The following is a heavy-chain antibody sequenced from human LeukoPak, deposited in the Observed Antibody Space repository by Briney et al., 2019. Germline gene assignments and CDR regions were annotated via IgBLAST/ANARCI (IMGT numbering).Heavy chain of an antibody. V-gene: IGHV3-30*18. Sequence: GGSLRLSCAASGFTFSSYGMHWVRQAPGKGLEWVAVISYDGSNKYYADSVKGRFTISRDNSKNTLYLQMNSLRAEDTAVYYCAKEEQWLVGFYFDYWGQGTLVTVSS. CDR3: AKEEQWLVGFYFDY. J-gene: IGHJ4*02. D-gene: IGHD6-19*01. CDR1: GFTFSSYG. CDR2: ISYDGSNK.